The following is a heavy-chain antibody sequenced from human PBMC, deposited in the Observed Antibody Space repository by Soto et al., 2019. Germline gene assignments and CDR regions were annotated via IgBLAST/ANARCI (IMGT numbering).Heavy chain of an antibody. CDR1: GFIYSNFG. J-gene: IGHJ6*02. CDR3: ARDPRTARASAMDV. CDR2: VWYDGSNG. D-gene: IGHD6-6*01. V-gene: IGHV3-33*01. Sequence: GGSLRLSCAASGFIYSNFGMHWVRQAPGKGLEWVAGVWYDGSNGVSADSVKGRFAISRDNSKNTLYLQMTSLRAEDTAVYYCARDPRTARASAMDVWGQGTTVTVSS.